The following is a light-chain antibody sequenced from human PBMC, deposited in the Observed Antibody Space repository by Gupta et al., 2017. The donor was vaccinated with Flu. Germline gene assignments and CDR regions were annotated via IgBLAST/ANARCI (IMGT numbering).Light chain of an antibody. CDR2: KAS. J-gene: IGKJ1*01. CDR1: QSRDSW. Sequence: GARVTITGRASQSRDSWLAWYQQKPGKAPKLLIYKASNLESGVPSRFSGSGSGTEFTLTISSLQPDDFATYYCQQYRSYPWTFGQGTTVEIQ. V-gene: IGKV1-5*03. CDR3: QQYRSYPWT.